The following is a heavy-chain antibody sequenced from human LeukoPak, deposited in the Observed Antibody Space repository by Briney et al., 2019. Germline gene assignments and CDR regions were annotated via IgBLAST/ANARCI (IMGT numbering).Heavy chain of an antibody. CDR2: ISSSGSTI. CDR3: ARGLYCGGDCYPSRFDP. CDR1: GFTFSSYE. D-gene: IGHD2-21*02. Sequence: GESLRLSCAASGFTFSSYEMNWVRQAPGKGLEWVSYISSSGSTIYYADSVKGRFTISRDNAKNSLYLQMNSLRAEDTAVYYCARGLYCGGDCYPSRFDPWGQGTLVTVSS. J-gene: IGHJ5*02. V-gene: IGHV3-48*03.